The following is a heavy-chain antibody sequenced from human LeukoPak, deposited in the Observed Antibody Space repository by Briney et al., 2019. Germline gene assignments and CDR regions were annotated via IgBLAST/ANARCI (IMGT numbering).Heavy chain of an antibody. V-gene: IGHV3-23*01. J-gene: IGHJ4*02. CDR1: GFTFSPYA. D-gene: IGHD2-15*01. CDR2: ISGSGRGSNT. Sequence: GGSLRLSCAASGFTFSPYAMSWVRQAPGKGLEWVSNISGSGRGSNTYYADSVKGRFTISRDNSKNTLYLQMNSLRAEDTAVYYCAKSGLNRFDYWGQGTLVTVSS. CDR3: AKSGLNRFDY.